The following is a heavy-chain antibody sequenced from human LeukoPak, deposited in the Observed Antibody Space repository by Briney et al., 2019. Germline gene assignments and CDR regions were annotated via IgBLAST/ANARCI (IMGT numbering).Heavy chain of an antibody. CDR2: IYYSGST. CDR1: GGSISSYY. J-gene: IGHJ5*02. V-gene: IGHV4-59*01. Sequence: PSETLSLTCTVSGGSISSYYWSWIRQPAGKGLEWIGYIYYSGSTNYNPSLKSRVTMSVDTSKNQFSLKLSSVTAADTAVYYCARDIGSSGLDNWFDPWGQGTLVTVSS. CDR3: ARDIGSSGLDNWFDP. D-gene: IGHD3-22*01.